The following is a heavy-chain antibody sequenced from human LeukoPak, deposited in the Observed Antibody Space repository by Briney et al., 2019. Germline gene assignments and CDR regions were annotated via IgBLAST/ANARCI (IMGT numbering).Heavy chain of an antibody. CDR1: GGSISSYY. CDR3: ARAGYCSSTSCYSSPAPFDY. J-gene: IGHJ4*02. Sequence: SETLSLTCTVSGGSISSYYWSWIRQPPGKGLEWIGYIYYSGSTNYNPSLKSRVTISVDPSKNQFSLKLSSVTAADTAVYYCARAGYCSSTSCYSSPAPFDYWGEGTLVTVSS. CDR2: IYYSGST. V-gene: IGHV4-59*01. D-gene: IGHD2-2*01.